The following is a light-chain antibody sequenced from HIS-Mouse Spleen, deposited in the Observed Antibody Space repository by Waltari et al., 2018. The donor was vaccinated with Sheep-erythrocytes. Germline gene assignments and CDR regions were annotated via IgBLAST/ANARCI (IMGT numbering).Light chain of an antibody. CDR2: DVS. J-gene: IGLJ1*01. CDR1: SSDVGGYNY. CDR3: CSYAGSYNHV. V-gene: IGLV2-11*01. Sequence: QSALTQPRSVSGSPGQSVTISCTGTSSDVGGYNYVSWYQQHPGKAPKPMIYDVSKRPSGVPDRCSGSKSGNTASLTISGLQAEDEADYYCCSYAGSYNHVFATGTKVTVL.